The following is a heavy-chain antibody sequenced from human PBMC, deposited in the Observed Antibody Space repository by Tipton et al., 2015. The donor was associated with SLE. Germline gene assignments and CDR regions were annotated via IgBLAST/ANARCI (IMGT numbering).Heavy chain of an antibody. CDR3: ARGGYYDTGGYLI. J-gene: IGHJ3*02. D-gene: IGHD3-22*01. CDR1: GFTFSNYA. Sequence: GSLRLSCAASGFTFSNYAMTWVRQAPGKGLEWGSVISGSGGSTYYADSVKGRFTISRDNSKNTLYLQMNSLRAEDTAVYYCARGGYYDTGGYLIWGQGTMVTFSS. V-gene: IGHV3-23*01. CDR2: ISGSGGST.